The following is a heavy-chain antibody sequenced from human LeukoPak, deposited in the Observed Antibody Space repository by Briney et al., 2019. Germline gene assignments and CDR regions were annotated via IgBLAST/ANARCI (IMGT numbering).Heavy chain of an antibody. D-gene: IGHD6-19*01. Sequence: ASVKVSCKASGYTFTSYYMHWVRQAPGQGLEWMGIINPSGGSTSYAQKFQGRVTMTTDTSTSTAYMELRSLRSDDTAVYYCARSRIAVAGTVDYWGQGTLVTVSS. CDR3: ARSRIAVAGTVDY. J-gene: IGHJ4*02. CDR1: GYTFTSYY. CDR2: INPSGGST. V-gene: IGHV1-46*01.